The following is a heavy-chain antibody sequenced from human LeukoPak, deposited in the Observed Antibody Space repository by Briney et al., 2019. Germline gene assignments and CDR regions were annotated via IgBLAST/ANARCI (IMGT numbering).Heavy chain of an antibody. J-gene: IGHJ4*02. CDR1: GFTVSSNY. CDR2: ISGSGGST. V-gene: IGHV3-23*01. CDR3: AKGPRLVRTAMVIG. D-gene: IGHD5-18*01. Sequence: GGSLRLSCAASGFTVSSNYMSWVRQAPGKGLEWVSAISGSGGSTYYADSVKGRFTISRDNSKNTLYLQMNSLRAEDTAVYYCAKGPRLVRTAMVIGWGQGTLVTVSS.